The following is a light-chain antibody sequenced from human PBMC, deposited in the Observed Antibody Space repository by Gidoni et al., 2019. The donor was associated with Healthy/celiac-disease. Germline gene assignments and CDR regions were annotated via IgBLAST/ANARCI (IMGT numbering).Light chain of an antibody. V-gene: IGKV3-20*01. CDR2: GAS. Sequence: ELVLTQSPGTLSLSPVERATLSCRASQSVSSSYLAWYQQKPGQAPRLLIYGASSRATGIPDRCSGSGYGTDFTLTISRLEPEDFAVYYCQQYGSSPRTVGQGTKVEIK. CDR3: QQYGSSPRT. J-gene: IGKJ1*01. CDR1: QSVSSSY.